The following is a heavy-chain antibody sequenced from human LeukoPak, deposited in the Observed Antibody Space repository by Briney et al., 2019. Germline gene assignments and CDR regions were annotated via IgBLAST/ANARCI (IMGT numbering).Heavy chain of an antibody. CDR3: ARDKGQQLLLDDL. CDR2: INPSGGTT. J-gene: IGHJ5*02. CDR1: GYTFTGYY. Sequence: ASVKVSCKASGYTFTGYYMHWVRQAPGQGLEWMGIINPSGGTTSYTQEFQGRVTMTRDTSTSTVYMELSSLRSEDTAVYYCARDKGQQLLLDDLWGQGTLVIVSS. D-gene: IGHD6-13*01. V-gene: IGHV1-46*01.